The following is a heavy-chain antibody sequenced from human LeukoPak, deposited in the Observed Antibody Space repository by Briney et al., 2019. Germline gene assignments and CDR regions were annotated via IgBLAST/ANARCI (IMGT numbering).Heavy chain of an antibody. D-gene: IGHD4-17*01. Sequence: ASVKVSCKASGYTFTSYAISWVRQAPGQGLEWMGGIIPIFGTANYAQKFQGRVTITADESTSTAYMELSSLRSEDTAVYYCARVGDYGDYVRDWFDPWGQGTLVTVSS. J-gene: IGHJ5*02. CDR2: IIPIFGTA. V-gene: IGHV1-69*13. CDR1: GYTFTSYA. CDR3: ARVGDYGDYVRDWFDP.